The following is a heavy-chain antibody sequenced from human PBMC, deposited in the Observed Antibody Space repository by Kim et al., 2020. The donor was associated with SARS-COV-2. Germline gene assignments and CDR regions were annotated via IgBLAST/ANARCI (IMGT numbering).Heavy chain of an antibody. CDR2: IYADGTT. CDR3: ARDRWEYRSGWYDNYYGMDV. Sequence: GGSLRLSCVASEFTVSTSYMSWVRQAPGKGLQWVSTIYADGTTYYADSVKGRFTISRDNSKNTLHLQMNFVRAEDTAVYYCARDRWEYRSGWYDNYYGMDVWGRGTTVTVSS. D-gene: IGHD6-19*01. CDR1: EFTVSTSY. J-gene: IGHJ6*02. V-gene: IGHV3-53*01.